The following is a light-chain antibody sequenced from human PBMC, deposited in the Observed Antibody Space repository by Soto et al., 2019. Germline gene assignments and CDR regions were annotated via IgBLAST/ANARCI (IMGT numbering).Light chain of an antibody. Sequence: NFMLTRPNSVSESPGKTVTIACTRSSGSIASNYVQWYQQRPGSAPTTVIYEDNQRPSGVPDRFSGSIDSSSNSASLTISGLKTEDEADYYCQSYDSSNQGVFGGGTKVTVL. CDR3: QSYDSSNQGV. J-gene: IGLJ2*01. CDR2: EDN. V-gene: IGLV6-57*04. CDR1: SGSIASNY.